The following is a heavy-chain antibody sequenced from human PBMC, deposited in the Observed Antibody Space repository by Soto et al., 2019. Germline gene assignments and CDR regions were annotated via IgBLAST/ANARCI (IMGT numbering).Heavy chain of an antibody. CDR1: GFTFSTYA. J-gene: IGHJ5*02. D-gene: IGHD2-15*01. V-gene: IGHV3-23*01. CDR2: VRGSGSDT. Sequence: EVQLLESGGGLVQSGGSLRLSCAGSGFTFSTYAVSWVRQAPGKGLEWVSTVRGSGSDTYCADSVKGRFTVSRDNSKNTLYLQMNNLRADDTAVYYCARGECSGGGCYLPDWFDPWGQGTLVTVSS. CDR3: ARGECSGGGCYLPDWFDP.